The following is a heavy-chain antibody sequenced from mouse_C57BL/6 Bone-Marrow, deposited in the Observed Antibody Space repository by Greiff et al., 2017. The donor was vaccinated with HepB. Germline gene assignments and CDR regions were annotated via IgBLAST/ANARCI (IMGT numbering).Heavy chain of an antibody. V-gene: IGHV6-6*01. CDR1: GFTFSDAW. Sequence: VQLKESGGGLVQPGGSMKLSCAASGFTFSDAWMDWVRQSPEKGLEWVAEIRNKANNHATYYAESVKGRFTISRVDSKSSVYLQMNSLRAEDTGIYYCRGSSYVRYAMDYWGQGTSVTVSS. D-gene: IGHD1-1*01. CDR2: IRNKANNHAT. CDR3: RGSSYVRYAMDY. J-gene: IGHJ4*01.